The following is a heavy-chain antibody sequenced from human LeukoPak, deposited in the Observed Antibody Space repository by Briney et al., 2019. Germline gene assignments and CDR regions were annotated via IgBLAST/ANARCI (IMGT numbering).Heavy chain of an antibody. CDR2: IWSDGRIE. J-gene: IGHJ6*03. Sequence: GGSLRLSCAASGFTFSNYDMHWVRQAPGKGLEWLSLIWSDGRIEQYAASVKGRITISRDNSKNTVYLQMNSLRGEDTAVYYCARDPGTATRSFHMDVWGKGTRITVSS. CDR1: GFTFSNYD. V-gene: IGHV3-33*01. D-gene: IGHD6-13*01. CDR3: ARDPGTATRSFHMDV.